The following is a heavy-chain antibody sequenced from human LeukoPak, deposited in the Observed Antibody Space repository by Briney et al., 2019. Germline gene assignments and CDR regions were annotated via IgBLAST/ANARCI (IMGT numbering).Heavy chain of an antibody. D-gene: IGHD6-19*01. Sequence: GGSLRLCCAASGFTFSSYAMSWVRQAPGKGLEWVSAISGSGISTYYADSVKGRFTISRDNSKNTLYLQLNSLRAEDTAVYYCAKLNSKYSSGVGYYFDYWGQGTLVTVSS. J-gene: IGHJ4*02. V-gene: IGHV3-23*01. CDR1: GFTFSSYA. CDR2: ISGSGIST. CDR3: AKLNSKYSSGVGYYFDY.